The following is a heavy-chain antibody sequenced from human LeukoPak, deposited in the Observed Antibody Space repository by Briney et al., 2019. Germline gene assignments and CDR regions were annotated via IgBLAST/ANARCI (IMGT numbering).Heavy chain of an antibody. CDR3: ARDPLNWFDP. J-gene: IGHJ5*02. CDR2: IYYSGST. CDR1: GGSISSSSYY. V-gene: IGHV4-39*07. Sequence: PSETLSLTCTVSGGSISSSSYYWGWIRQPPGKGLEWIGSIYYSGSTYYNPSLKSRVTISVDTSKNQFSLKPSSVTAADTAVYYCARDPLNWFDPWGQGTLVTVSS.